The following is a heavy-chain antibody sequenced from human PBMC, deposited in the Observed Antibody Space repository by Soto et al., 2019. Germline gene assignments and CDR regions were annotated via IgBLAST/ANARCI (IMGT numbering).Heavy chain of an antibody. CDR2: IIPILGIA. Sequence: QVQLVQSGAEVKKPGSSVKVSCKASGGTFSSYTISWVRQAPGQGLEWMGRIIPILGIANYAQKFQGRVTITADKSPSTAYMELSSLRSEDTAVYYCARSEAVAGTGEYFQHWGQGTLVTVSS. CDR3: ARSEAVAGTGEYFQH. CDR1: GGTFSSYT. J-gene: IGHJ1*01. V-gene: IGHV1-69*02. D-gene: IGHD6-19*01.